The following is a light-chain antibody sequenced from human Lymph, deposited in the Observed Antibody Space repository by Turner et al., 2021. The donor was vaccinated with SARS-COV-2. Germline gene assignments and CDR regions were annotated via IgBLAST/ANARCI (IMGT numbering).Light chain of an antibody. CDR1: QDISNY. V-gene: IGKV1-33*01. J-gene: IGKJ4*01. CDR2: DAS. CDR3: QQYDNLPLT. Sequence: DIQMTQSPSSLSASVGDRVTITCQASQDISNYLHWYQQKPGQAPKLLIYDASNLETGVPSRFSGSGSGTDFTFTISSLQPEDIATYYCQQYDNLPLTFGGGTKVEI.